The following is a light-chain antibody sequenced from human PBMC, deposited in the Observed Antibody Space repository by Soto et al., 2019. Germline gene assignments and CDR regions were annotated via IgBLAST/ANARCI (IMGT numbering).Light chain of an antibody. CDR2: DAS. CDR1: QIFSSW. J-gene: IGKJ1*01. V-gene: IGKV1-5*01. CDR3: QQYNSYWT. Sequence: DIKMTQSPSTLSASVGDRVPITCRASQIFSSWLAWYQQKPGKAPKLLIYDASSWESGVPSRFSGSGSGTEFTLTISSLQPDDFATYYCQQYNSYWTFGQGTKVEIK.